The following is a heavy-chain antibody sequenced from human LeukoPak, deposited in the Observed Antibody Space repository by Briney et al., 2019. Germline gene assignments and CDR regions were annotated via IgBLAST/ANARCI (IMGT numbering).Heavy chain of an antibody. J-gene: IGHJ3*02. D-gene: IGHD3-22*01. V-gene: IGHV1-69*01. Sequence: SVKVSCKASGGTFSSYAISWVRQAPGQGLEWMGGIIPIFGTANYAQKFQGRVTITADESTSTAYMELSRLRSENTAVYYCASAYDSSGYDDAFDIWGQGTMVTVSS. CDR2: IIPIFGTA. CDR3: ASAYDSSGYDDAFDI. CDR1: GGTFSSYA.